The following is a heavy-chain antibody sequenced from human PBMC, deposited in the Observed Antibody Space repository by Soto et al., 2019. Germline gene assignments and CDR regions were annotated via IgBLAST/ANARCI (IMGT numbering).Heavy chain of an antibody. CDR1: GFSFSDSW. J-gene: IGHJ6*02. Sequence: EVQLVESGGALVQPGGSLRLSCVASGFSFSDSWMHWVRQAPGKGLVWLSRIIGDGTGANYADSVQGRFTISRDNAKNTVYLQMNSLTVEDTAVYYCGKYSGSYPVYNGMNVWGQGTTVTVSS. V-gene: IGHV3-74*01. CDR3: GKYSGSYPVYNGMNV. CDR2: IIGDGTGA. D-gene: IGHD1-26*01.